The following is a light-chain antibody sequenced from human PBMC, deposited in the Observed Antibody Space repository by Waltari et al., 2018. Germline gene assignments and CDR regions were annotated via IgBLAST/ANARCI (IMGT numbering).Light chain of an antibody. J-gene: IGKJ4*01. CDR3: QQYNKWPLT. CDR2: GAS. V-gene: IGKV3-15*01. CDR1: QSISSS. Sequence: EIVMTQSPATLSVSAGDRASLSCRASQSISSSLAWYQQRPGQSPRLLIYGASTRATGIPPIFSGSGSGTEFTLTISSLQTEDFAVYYCQQYNKWPLTFGGGTKVEIK.